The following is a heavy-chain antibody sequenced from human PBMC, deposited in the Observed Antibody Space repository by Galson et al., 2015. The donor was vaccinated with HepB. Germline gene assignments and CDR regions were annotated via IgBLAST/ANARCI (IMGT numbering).Heavy chain of an antibody. CDR3: AKDLQRRSGWFSVDY. CDR1: GFIFTNFD. Sequence: SLRLSCAASGFIFTNFDMMWVRQAPGKGLEWVSGVSNGGDRTYYADSVKGRFTISRDNIKNTVYLQMHNLRAEDTAVYYCAKDLQRRSGWFSVDYWGQGVLVTVSS. D-gene: IGHD6-19*01. J-gene: IGHJ4*02. V-gene: IGHV3-23*01. CDR2: VSNGGDRT.